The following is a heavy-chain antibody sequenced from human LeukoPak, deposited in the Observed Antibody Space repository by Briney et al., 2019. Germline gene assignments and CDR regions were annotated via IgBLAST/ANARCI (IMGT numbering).Heavy chain of an antibody. CDR1: GGSFSGYY. V-gene: IGHV4-34*01. Sequence: SETLSLTCAVYGGSFSGYYWSWIRQPPGKGLVWIGEINHSGSTNYNPSLKSRVTISVDTSKNQFSLKLSSVTAADTAVYYCARYIRAPRLNWFDPWGQGTLVTVSS. CDR2: INHSGST. CDR3: ARYIRAPRLNWFDP. J-gene: IGHJ5*02.